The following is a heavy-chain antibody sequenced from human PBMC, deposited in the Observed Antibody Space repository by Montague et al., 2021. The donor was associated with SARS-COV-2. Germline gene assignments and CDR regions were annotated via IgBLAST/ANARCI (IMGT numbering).Heavy chain of an antibody. V-gene: IGHV2-5*02. CDR3: VHSYADYLFDX. CDR1: GFSLRTSGVG. Sequence: VKPPQTLTLTCSFSGFSLRTSGVGVGWIRLPPGKALEWLAVIYWDDDKRYSPSLKSRLTITKDTSKNQVVLTMTNMDPVDTATYYCVHSYADYLFDXWGQGTLVSVSS. J-gene: IGHJ4*02. D-gene: IGHD4-17*01. CDR2: IYWDDDK.